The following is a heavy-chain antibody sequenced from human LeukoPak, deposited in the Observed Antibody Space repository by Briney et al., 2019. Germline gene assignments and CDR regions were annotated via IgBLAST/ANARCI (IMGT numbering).Heavy chain of an antibody. Sequence: SLXLSXAASAFNFNDYAMHWVRHAPGKGLEWVSGISWNSGDKTYADSVKGRFTISRDNVKKSLYLQMNSLRSDDTAFYFCAKANSNWYFDLWGRGTLVSVSS. CDR3: AKANSNWYFDL. CDR1: AFNFNDYA. J-gene: IGHJ2*01. V-gene: IGHV3-9*01. CDR2: ISWNSGDK.